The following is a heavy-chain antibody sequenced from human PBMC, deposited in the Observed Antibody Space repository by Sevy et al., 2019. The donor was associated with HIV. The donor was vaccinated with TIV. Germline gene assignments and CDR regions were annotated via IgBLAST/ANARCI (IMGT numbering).Heavy chain of an antibody. D-gene: IGHD6-13*01. V-gene: IGHV3-30-3*01. J-gene: IGHJ4*01. CDR3: ARDGGYSIKWYPLY. CDR1: GFAFSSHA. CDR2: ISYEGTET. Sequence: GGSLRLSCAASGFAFSSHAMHWVRQAPGKGLEWVVTISYEGTETFYAASVGGRFTISRDNSKNMLSLQINSLRPEDTAVYYCARDGGYSIKWYPLYWGHGTLVTISS.